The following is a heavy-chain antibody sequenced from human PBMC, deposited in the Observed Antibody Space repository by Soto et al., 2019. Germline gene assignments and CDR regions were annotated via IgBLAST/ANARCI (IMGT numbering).Heavy chain of an antibody. J-gene: IGHJ4*02. Sequence: QVQLVQSGAEVKKPGASVKVSCKASGYTFTTYDVNWVRQATGQGLEWMGWMNPNSGNTGYAQKFQGRVTMTRNTSISTAYMELSSLRFDDTGVYYCAIDYGDYVWDYWGQGTLVTVSS. CDR2: MNPNSGNT. V-gene: IGHV1-8*01. CDR1: GYTFTTYD. D-gene: IGHD4-17*01. CDR3: AIDYGDYVWDY.